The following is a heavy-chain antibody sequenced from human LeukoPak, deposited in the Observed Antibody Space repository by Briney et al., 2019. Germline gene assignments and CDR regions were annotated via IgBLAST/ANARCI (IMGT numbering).Heavy chain of an antibody. CDR1: GYSISSGYY. V-gene: IGHV4-38-2*02. CDR2: IYPSGTT. D-gene: IGHD2-2*01. Sequence: SETLSLTCTVSGYSISSGYYWGWIRQPPGKGLEWIGNIYPSGTTYYNPSLKTRVTISVDTSKNQFSLKLSSVTAADTAVYYCARTTYCSSTSCFSGYYYYMDVWGKGTTVTISS. J-gene: IGHJ6*03. CDR3: ARTTYCSSTSCFSGYYYYMDV.